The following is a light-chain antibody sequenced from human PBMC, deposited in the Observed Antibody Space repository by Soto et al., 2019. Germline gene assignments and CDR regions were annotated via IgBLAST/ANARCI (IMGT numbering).Light chain of an antibody. V-gene: IGLV4-60*02. J-gene: IGLJ1*01. CDR1: SGHSSYI. CDR3: ETWDSNTHV. Sequence: QAVVTQSSSASASLGSSVKLTCTLSSGHSSYIIAWHQQQPGKAPRYLMKLEGSGSYNKGSGVPDRFSGSSSGADRYLTIANLQFEDEADYYCETWDSNTHVFGTGTKVTVL. CDR2: LEGSGSY.